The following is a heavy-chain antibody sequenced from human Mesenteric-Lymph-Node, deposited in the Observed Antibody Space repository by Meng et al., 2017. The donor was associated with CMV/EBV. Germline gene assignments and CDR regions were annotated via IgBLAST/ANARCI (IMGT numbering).Heavy chain of an antibody. CDR2: NNHSGST. D-gene: IGHD4-23*01. J-gene: IGHJ4*02. V-gene: IGHV4-34*02. CDR1: GRSFSGDY. CDR3: ARHQRWLKSEGGFNY. Sequence: QVQLQQWGGRLLHASEALSLNCAGYGRSFSGDYWSVHPRPPGKGVELIGENNHSGSTNYNPSLKSRVTISVEKSKNQFSLKLSSVTAADTAVYYCARHQRWLKSEGGFNYWGQGTLVTVSS.